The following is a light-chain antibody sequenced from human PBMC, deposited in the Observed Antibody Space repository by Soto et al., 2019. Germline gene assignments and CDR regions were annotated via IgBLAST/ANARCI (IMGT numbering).Light chain of an antibody. CDR3: QQYYDWPLVT. CDR2: GAS. V-gene: IGKV3-15*01. CDR1: QSISTN. J-gene: IGKJ4*01. Sequence: MTQSPATLSVSPGERVSLSCRASQSISTNLAWYQQKPGQAPRLLIYGASTRDTHIPDRFSGTGSETEFTLSVSSLQSADFAIYYCQQYYDWPLVTFGGGTRVEI.